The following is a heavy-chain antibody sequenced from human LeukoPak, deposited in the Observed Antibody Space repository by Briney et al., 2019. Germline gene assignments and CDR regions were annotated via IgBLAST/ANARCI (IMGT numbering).Heavy chain of an antibody. CDR1: GYTFMDYY. D-gene: IGHD3-3*01. CDR3: ARARGRFGDFDY. CDR2: INPKNGGT. J-gene: IGHJ4*02. V-gene: IGHV1-2*02. Sequence: ASVKVSCKAYGYTFMDYYIHWVRQAPGQGLEWMGWINPKNGGTNYAQNFQGRVTMTRDTSIGTAYMEMSRLRSDDTAVYYCARARGRFGDFDYWGQGTLVTVSS.